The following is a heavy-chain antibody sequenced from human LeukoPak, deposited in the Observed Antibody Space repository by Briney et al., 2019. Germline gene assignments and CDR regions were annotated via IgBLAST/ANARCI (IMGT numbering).Heavy chain of an antibody. V-gene: IGHV3-11*03. Sequence: GGSLRLSCAASGFTFSDYYMSWIRQAPGKGLEWVSFISSTSSYIKDADSVKGRFTISRDNAKKSLYLQMNSLRAEDTAVYYCNTRIAAAGTPDYWGQGTLVTVSS. CDR2: ISSTSSYI. CDR3: NTRIAAAGTPDY. CDR1: GFTFSDYY. J-gene: IGHJ4*02. D-gene: IGHD6-13*01.